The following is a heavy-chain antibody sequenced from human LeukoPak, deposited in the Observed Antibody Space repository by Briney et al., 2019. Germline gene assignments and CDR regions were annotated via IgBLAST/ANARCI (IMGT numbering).Heavy chain of an antibody. CDR2: IYHSGST. D-gene: IGHD3-9*01. J-gene: IGHJ6*02. CDR1: GGSISSGGYS. Sequence: PSETLSLTCAVSGGSISSGGYSWSWIRQPPGKGLEWIGYIYHSGSTYYNPSLKSRVTISVDRSKNQFSLKLSSVTAADTAVYYCARSPAVGRYFDWVLSDYYYYGMDVWGQGTTVTVSS. CDR3: ARSPAVGRYFDWVLSDYYYYGMDV. V-gene: IGHV4-30-2*01.